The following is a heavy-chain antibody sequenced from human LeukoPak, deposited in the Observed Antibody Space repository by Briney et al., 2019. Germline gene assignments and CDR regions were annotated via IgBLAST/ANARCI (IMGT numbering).Heavy chain of an antibody. D-gene: IGHD1-26*01. V-gene: IGHV4-34*01. J-gene: IGHJ4*02. Sequence: SEILSLTCAVYGGSFSGYYWSWIRQPPGKGLEWIGEINHSGSTNYNPSLKSRVTISVDTSKNQFSLKLSSATAADTAVYYCARGVGATYYWGQGTLVTVSS. CDR2: INHSGST. CDR1: GGSFSGYY. CDR3: ARGVGATYY.